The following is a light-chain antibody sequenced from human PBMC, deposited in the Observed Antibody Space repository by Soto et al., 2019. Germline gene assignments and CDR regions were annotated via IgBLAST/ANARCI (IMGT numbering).Light chain of an antibody. CDR1: QSVGSY. Sequence: EIVLMQSPATLSLSPGERATLSCRASQSVGSYLAWYQHKPGQAPRLLISDASNRATGIPARFSGSGSETDFTLTISSLEPEDSAAYYCQQRSNWHSLTFGGGTKVDVK. J-gene: IGKJ4*01. CDR2: DAS. CDR3: QQRSNWHSLT. V-gene: IGKV3-11*01.